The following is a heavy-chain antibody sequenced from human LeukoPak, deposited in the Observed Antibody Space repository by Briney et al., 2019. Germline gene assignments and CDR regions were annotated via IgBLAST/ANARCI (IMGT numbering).Heavy chain of an antibody. Sequence: SETLSLTCTVSGGSISSYYWSWIRQPPGKGLEWIGYIYYSGSTNYNPSLKSRVTISVDTSKNQFSLKLSSVTAADTAVYYCARGSRITMIVVVIRPFDYWGQGTLVTVSS. J-gene: IGHJ4*02. CDR2: IYYSGST. CDR3: ARGSRITMIVVVIRPFDY. V-gene: IGHV4-59*01. CDR1: GGSISSYY. D-gene: IGHD3-22*01.